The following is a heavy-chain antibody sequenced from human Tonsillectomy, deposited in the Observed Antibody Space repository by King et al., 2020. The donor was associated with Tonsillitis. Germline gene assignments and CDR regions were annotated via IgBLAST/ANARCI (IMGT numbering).Heavy chain of an antibody. CDR3: AKDAISSGWYYFDY. V-gene: IGHV3-30*18. Sequence: QLVQSGGGVVQPGRSLRLSCASSGFTFRSYGMHWVRQAPGKGLEWVAVISYDGSYNAYADSVKGRFTISSDNSKSTLYLQMNSLRAEDTAVYYCAKDAISSGWYYFDYWGQGTLVTVSS. CDR2: ISYDGSYN. D-gene: IGHD6-19*01. CDR1: GFTFRSYG. J-gene: IGHJ4*02.